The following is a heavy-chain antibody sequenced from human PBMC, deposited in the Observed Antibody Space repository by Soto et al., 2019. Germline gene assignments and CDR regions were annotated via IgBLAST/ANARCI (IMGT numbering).Heavy chain of an antibody. CDR2: IYYSGST. CDR1: GGSINSADYF. J-gene: IGHJ4*02. CDR3: ARGERWLQFSANY. Sequence: SETLSLTCTVSGGSINSADYFWSWVRQPPGKGLEYIGYIYYSGSTYYNPSLKSRVTISMDTSKNQLSLRLTSVTAADTAVYYCARGERWLQFSANYWGQGTLVTVSS. V-gene: IGHV4-30-4*01. D-gene: IGHD5-12*01.